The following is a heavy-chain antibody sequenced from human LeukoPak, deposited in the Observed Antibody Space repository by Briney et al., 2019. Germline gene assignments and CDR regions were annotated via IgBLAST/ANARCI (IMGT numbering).Heavy chain of an antibody. Sequence: SETLSLTCAVYGGSFSGYYWSWIRQPPGKGLEWIGEINHSGSTYYNPSLKSRVTISIDTSKNQFSLKLSSVTAADTAVYYCARWGQQLLDPWGQGTLVTVSS. CDR3: ARWGQQLLDP. V-gene: IGHV4-34*01. J-gene: IGHJ5*02. D-gene: IGHD6-13*01. CDR2: INHSGST. CDR1: GGSFSGYY.